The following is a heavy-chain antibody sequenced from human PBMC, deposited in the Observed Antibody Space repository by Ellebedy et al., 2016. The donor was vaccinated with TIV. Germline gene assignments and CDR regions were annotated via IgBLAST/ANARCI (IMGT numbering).Heavy chain of an antibody. D-gene: IGHD5-18*01. CDR1: GGSITRSPYY. CDR2: MYYDGGGT. V-gene: IGHV4-39*07. Sequence: SETLSLTXSVSGGSITRSPYYWAWIRQPPGKGLEWIGTMYYDGGGTYYNPSLRSRVTISLDTSKNGFSLRLRSVTAADPAVFYCSSLTGSSSESYFDPWGRGTL. J-gene: IGHJ2*01. CDR3: SSLTGSSSESYFDP.